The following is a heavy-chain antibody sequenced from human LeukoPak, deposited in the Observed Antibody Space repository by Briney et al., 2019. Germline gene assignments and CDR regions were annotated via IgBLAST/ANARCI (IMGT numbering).Heavy chain of an antibody. CDR2: IKQDGSEK. Sequence: PGGSLRLSCAASGFTFSSYWMSWVRQAPGKGLEWVANIKQDGSEKYYVDSVKGRFTISRDNSKNTLYLQMNSLRAEDTAVYYCARDLVRGVIIREKYYFDYWGQGTLVTVSS. D-gene: IGHD3-10*01. CDR1: GFTFSSYW. CDR3: ARDLVRGVIIREKYYFDY. V-gene: IGHV3-7*01. J-gene: IGHJ4*02.